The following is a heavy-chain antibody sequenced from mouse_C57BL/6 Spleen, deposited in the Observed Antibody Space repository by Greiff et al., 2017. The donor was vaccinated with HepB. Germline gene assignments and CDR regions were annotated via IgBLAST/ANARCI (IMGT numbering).Heavy chain of an antibody. J-gene: IGHJ3*01. Sequence: HLVESGPELVKPGASVKISCKASGYSFTDYNMNWVKQSNGKSLEWIGVINPNYGTTSYNQKFKGKATLTVDQSSSTAYMQLNSLTSEDSAVYYCARGGYGSSWFAYWGQGTLVTVSA. CDR1: GYSFTDYN. V-gene: IGHV1-39*01. CDR3: ARGGYGSSWFAY. D-gene: IGHD1-1*01. CDR2: INPNYGTT.